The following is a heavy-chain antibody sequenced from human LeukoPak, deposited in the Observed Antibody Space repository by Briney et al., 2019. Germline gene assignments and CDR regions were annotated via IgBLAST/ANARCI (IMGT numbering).Heavy chain of an antibody. CDR3: ARAGHNSNSGGYDF. D-gene: IGHD3-22*01. J-gene: IGHJ4*02. CDR2: IDPDTGDT. CDR1: GYTFIDHY. Sequence: ASVKVSCKPSGYTFIDHYLHWVRQAPGQGLESLGWIDPDTGDTNYPQKFQGRVTMSRDTSSSTAYMELNRLRSDDRAVYYCARAGHNSNSGGYDFWGLGTLVTVSS. V-gene: IGHV1-2*02.